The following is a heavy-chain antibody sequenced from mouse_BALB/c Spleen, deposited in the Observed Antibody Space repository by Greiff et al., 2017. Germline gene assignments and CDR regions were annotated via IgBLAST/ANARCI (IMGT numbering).Heavy chain of an antibody. CDR2: ILPGSGST. V-gene: IGHV1-9*01. D-gene: IGHD2-3*01. Sequence: QVQLKQSGAELMKPGASVKISCKATGYTFSSYWIEWVKQRPGHGLEWIGEILPGSGSTNYNEKFKGKATFTADTSSNTAYMQLSSLTSEDSAVYYCARGDDGYFSWFAYWGQGTLVTVSA. CDR1: GYTFSSYW. CDR3: ARGDDGYFSWFAY. J-gene: IGHJ3*01.